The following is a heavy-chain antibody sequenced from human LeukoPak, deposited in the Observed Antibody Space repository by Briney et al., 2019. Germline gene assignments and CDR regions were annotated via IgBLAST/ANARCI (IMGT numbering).Heavy chain of an antibody. CDR3: ARDRSDNYYYYDSSGYYFDY. J-gene: IGHJ4*02. CDR1: GGTFSSYA. Sequence: ASVKVSCKASGGTFSSYAISWVRQAPGQGLEWMGGIIPIFGTANYAQKFQGRVTITADESTSTAYMELSSLRSEDTAVYYCARDRSDNYYYYDSSGYYFDYWGQGTLVTVSS. CDR2: IIPIFGTA. D-gene: IGHD3-22*01. V-gene: IGHV1-69*13.